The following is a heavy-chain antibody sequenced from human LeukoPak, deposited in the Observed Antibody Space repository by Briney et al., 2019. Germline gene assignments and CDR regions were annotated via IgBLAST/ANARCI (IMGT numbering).Heavy chain of an antibody. Sequence: EASVKVSCKASGYTFTGYYMHWVRQAPGQGLEWMGWMNPNSGNTGYAQKFQGRVTMTRNTSISTAYMELSSLRSEDTAVYYCARGNPFWVRGVINYWGQGTLVTVSS. CDR2: MNPNSGNT. D-gene: IGHD3-10*01. CDR3: ARGNPFWVRGVINY. CDR1: GYTFTGYY. V-gene: IGHV1-8*02. J-gene: IGHJ4*02.